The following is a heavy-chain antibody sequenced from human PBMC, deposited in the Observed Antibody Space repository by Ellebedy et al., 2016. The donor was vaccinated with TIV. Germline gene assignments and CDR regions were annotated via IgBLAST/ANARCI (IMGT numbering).Heavy chain of an antibody. CDR3: AASLAH. J-gene: IGHJ4*02. CDR1: GFRLSTHG. V-gene: IGHV3-30*02. D-gene: IGHD5-12*01. Sequence: GGSLRLSCVASGFRLSTHGMHWVRQAPGKGLEWVAFKRFDGRMEYNGDSVKGRFTISRDNAKNSLYLQMNSLRAEDTALYYCAASLAHWGQGALVTVSS. CDR2: KRFDGRME.